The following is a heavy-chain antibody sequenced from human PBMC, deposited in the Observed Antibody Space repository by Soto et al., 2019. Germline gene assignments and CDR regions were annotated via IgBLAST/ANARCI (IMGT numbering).Heavy chain of an antibody. J-gene: IGHJ6*02. D-gene: IGHD3-10*01. CDR3: ARDRYYGSGTYYNFYYGMDV. Sequence: PSETLSLTCSVSGGSISSGDYYWNWIRQPPGKGLEWIGYIYYSGNTYYNPSLRSRVTISLDRSENQFSLKLSFVTAADAAVYYCARDRYYGSGTYYNFYYGMDVWGQGTTVTV. V-gene: IGHV4-30-4*01. CDR1: GGSISSGDYY. CDR2: IYYSGNT.